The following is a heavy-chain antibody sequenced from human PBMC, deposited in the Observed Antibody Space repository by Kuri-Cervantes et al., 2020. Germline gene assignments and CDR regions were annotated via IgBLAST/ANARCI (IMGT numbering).Heavy chain of an antibody. CDR2: MNPNSGNT. D-gene: IGHD5-12*01. V-gene: IGHV1-8*01. Sequence: ASVKVSCKASGYTFTSYGINWVRQATGQGLEWMGWMNPNSGNTGYAQKFQGRVTMTRNTSISTAYMELSRLRSDDMAVYYCARDGSGYDYAGWFDPWGQGILVTVSS. CDR3: ARDGSGYDYAGWFDP. CDR1: GYTFTSYG. J-gene: IGHJ5*02.